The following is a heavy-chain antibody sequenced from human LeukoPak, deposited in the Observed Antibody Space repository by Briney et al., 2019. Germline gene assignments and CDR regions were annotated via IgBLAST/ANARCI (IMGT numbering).Heavy chain of an antibody. CDR1: GLTFRDHD. V-gene: IGHV3-72*01. D-gene: IGHD6-19*01. Sequence: PGGSLRLSCAASGLTFRDHDMDWVRQAPGKGLEWICRAKNSAQRYTTEYAASVSGRFTIAREDSKSTLSLQMNSLKSEDTAVYYCARWLSGARRDWGQGTLVTVSS. CDR3: ARWLSGARRD. J-gene: IGHJ4*02. CDR2: AKNSAQRYTT.